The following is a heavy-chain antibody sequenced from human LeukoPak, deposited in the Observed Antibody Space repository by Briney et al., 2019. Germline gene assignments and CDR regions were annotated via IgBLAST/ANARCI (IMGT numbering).Heavy chain of an antibody. CDR3: ARVTTYYDSSGYYYVFDY. CDR1: GGSISSGSYY. J-gene: IGHJ4*02. CDR2: IYTSGST. Sequence: PSKTLSLTCTVSGGSISSGSYYWSWIRQPAGKGLEWIGRIYTSGSTNYNPSLKSRVTISVDTSKNQFSLKLSSVTAADTAVYYCARVTTYYDSSGYYYVFDYWGQGTLVTVSS. V-gene: IGHV4-61*02. D-gene: IGHD3-22*01.